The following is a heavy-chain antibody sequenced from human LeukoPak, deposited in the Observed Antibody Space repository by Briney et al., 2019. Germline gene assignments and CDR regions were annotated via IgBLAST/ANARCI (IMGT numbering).Heavy chain of an antibody. Sequence: SETLFLTCTVSGGSISSYYWSWIRQPPGKGLEWIGYIYYSGSTNYNPSLKSRVTISVDTSKNQFSLKLSSVTAADTAVYYCARGPLYTTSWSFDYWGQGTLVTVSS. CDR3: ARGPLYTTSWSFDY. CDR2: IYYSGST. D-gene: IGHD6-13*01. J-gene: IGHJ4*02. V-gene: IGHV4-59*01. CDR1: GGSISSYY.